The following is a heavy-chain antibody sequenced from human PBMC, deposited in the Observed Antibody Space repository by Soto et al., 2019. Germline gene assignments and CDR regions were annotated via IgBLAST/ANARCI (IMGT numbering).Heavy chain of an antibody. D-gene: IGHD2-2*01. CDR1: GGSISSNNW. Sequence: QVQLQESGPGLVKPSGTLSLTCAVSGGSISSNNWWSWVRQPPGKGLEWIGEIYHSGSTNYNPSLKSRINISVDKSKNQCSLKLSSVTAADTAVYYCARDIVVLPAAIGGRDYYYYYGMDVWGQGTTVTVSS. CDR3: ARDIVVLPAAIGGRDYYYYYGMDV. CDR2: IYHSGST. J-gene: IGHJ6*02. V-gene: IGHV4-4*02.